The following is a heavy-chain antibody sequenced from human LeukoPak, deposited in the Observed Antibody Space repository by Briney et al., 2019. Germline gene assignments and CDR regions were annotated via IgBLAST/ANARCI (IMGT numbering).Heavy chain of an antibody. D-gene: IGHD6-13*01. CDR1: GGSISSYY. V-gene: IGHV4-4*09. J-gene: IGHJ5*02. CDR2: IYTSGST. Sequence: SETLSLTCTVSGGSISSYYWSWTRQPPGKGLEWIGYIYTSGSTNYNPSLKSRVTISVDTSKNQFSLKLSSVTAADTAVYYCARLGDSSSWYPGWFDPWGQGTLVTVSS. CDR3: ARLGDSSSWYPGWFDP.